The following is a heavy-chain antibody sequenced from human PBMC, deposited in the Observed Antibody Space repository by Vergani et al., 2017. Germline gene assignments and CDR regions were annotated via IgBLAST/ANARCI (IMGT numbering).Heavy chain of an antibody. CDR2: IKSQIDGGTT. V-gene: IGHV3-15*01. CDR3: ARGGVHFDY. CDR1: GFSFSNAW. Sequence: EVQLLESGGGLVQPGESLRLSCTVSGFSFSNAWMTWVRQGPGKGLEWVGRIKSQIDGGTTDYAAPVKGRFTISRDDSTNMLYLHMNSLRAEDTAVYYCARGGVHFDYWGQGTLVTVSS. D-gene: IGHD3-16*01. J-gene: IGHJ4*02.